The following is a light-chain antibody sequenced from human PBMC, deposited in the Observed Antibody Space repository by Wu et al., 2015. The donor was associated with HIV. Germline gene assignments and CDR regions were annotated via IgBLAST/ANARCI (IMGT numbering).Light chain of an antibody. CDR2: KAS. CDR1: QTVSNW. Sequence: DIQMTQSPSTLSVSVGDRVTITCRASQTVSNWLAWYQQKPGKAPKLLIYKASSLESGVPSRFSGSGSGTDFTLTITRLQPDDSATYYCQQYGSHSMWTFGQGTKVEIK. CDR3: QQYGSHSMWT. V-gene: IGKV1-5*03. J-gene: IGKJ1*01.